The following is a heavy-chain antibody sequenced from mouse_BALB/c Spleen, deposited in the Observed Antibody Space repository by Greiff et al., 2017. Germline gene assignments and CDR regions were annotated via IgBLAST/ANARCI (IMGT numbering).Heavy chain of an antibody. CDR3: NAAYYGSSSGYAMDY. D-gene: IGHD1-1*01. Sequence: VQLKQSGAELVRSGASVKLSCTASGFNIKDYYMHWVKQRPEQGLEWIGWIDPENGDTEYAPKFQGKATMTADTSSNTAYLQLSSLTSEDTAVYYCNAAYYGSSSGYAMDYWGQGTSVTVSS. V-gene: IGHV14-4*02. CDR2: IDPENGDT. J-gene: IGHJ4*01. CDR1: GFNIKDYY.